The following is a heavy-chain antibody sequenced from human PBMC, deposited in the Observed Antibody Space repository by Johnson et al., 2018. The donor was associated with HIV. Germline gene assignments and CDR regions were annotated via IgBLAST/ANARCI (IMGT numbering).Heavy chain of an antibody. D-gene: IGHD3-16*01. Sequence: QVQLVESGGGLVQPGGSLRLSCAASGFTFSDYYMSWIRQAPVKGLEWVSYISGSGRTISYADSVKGRFPISRDNSKNTLYLQMNSLRAEDTAIYYCAKCIWGSSLIDVFDMWGQGTMVTVSS. V-gene: IGHV3-11*04. J-gene: IGHJ3*02. CDR1: GFTFSDYY. CDR2: ISGSGRTI. CDR3: AKCIWGSSLIDVFDM.